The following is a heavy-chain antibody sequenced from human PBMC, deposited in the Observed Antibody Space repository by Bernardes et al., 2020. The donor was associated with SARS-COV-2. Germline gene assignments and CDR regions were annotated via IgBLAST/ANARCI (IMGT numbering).Heavy chain of an antibody. CDR3: ARGRYGGAGAFDI. V-gene: IGHV4-34*01. Sequence: LSLTCAVYGGSFSGYYWTWIRQPPGRGREWMGEINHSGGTNYNPSLTSPVTISLGTSWNKFTRKLYSVTAADTAVYYCARGRYGGAGAFDIWGQGTVVSVSS. CDR1: GGSFSGYY. D-gene: IGHD3-16*02. CDR2: INHSGGT. J-gene: IGHJ3*02.